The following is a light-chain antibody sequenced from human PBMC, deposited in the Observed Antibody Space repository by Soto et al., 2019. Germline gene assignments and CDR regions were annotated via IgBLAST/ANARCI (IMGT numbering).Light chain of an antibody. CDR3: SSYTSSSTPV. CDR1: SSDVGGYNY. J-gene: IGLJ1*01. Sequence: QSVLTQPASVSGSRGQSITISCTGTSSDVGGYNYVSWYQQHPGKAPKLMIYEVSNRPSGVSNRFSGSKSGNTASLTISGLQAEDEADYYCSSYTSSSTPVFGTGTKLTVL. CDR2: EVS. V-gene: IGLV2-14*01.